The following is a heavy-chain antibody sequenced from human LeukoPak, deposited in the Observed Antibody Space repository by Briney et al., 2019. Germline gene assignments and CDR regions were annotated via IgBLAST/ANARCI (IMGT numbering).Heavy chain of an antibody. J-gene: IGHJ4*02. V-gene: IGHV3-30-3*01. CDR3: ARDLLANFDY. D-gene: IGHD2-15*01. Sequence: PGGSLRLSCAASGFTFSSYAMHWVRQAPGEGLEWVAVISYDGSNKYYADSVKGRFTISRDNSKNTLYLQMNSLRAEDTAVYYCARDLLANFDYWGQGTLVTVSS. CDR2: ISYDGSNK. CDR1: GFTFSSYA.